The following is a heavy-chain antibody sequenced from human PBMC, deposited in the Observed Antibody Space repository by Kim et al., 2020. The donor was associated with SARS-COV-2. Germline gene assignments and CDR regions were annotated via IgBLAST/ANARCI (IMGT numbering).Heavy chain of an antibody. D-gene: IGHD6-19*01. J-gene: IGHJ4*02. V-gene: IGHV3-15*01. CDR3: TTGYRDSSGWV. Sequence: TDYAAPVKGRCTISRDESKNTLYLQMNSLKTEDTAVYYCTTGYRDSSGWVWGQGTLVTVSS. CDR2: T.